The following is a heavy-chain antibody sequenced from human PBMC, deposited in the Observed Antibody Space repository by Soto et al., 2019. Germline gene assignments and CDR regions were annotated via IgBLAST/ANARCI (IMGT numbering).Heavy chain of an antibody. D-gene: IGHD5-18*01. CDR1: GGSFSGYY. CDR2: INHSGST. CDR3: ARVGRGYSYGRYYYYYGMDV. J-gene: IGHJ6*02. V-gene: IGHV4-34*01. Sequence: PSETLSLTCAVYGGSFSGYYWSWIRQPPGKGLEWIGEINHSGSTNYNPSLKSRVTISVDTSKNQFSLMLSSVTAADTAVYYCARVGRGYSYGRYYYYYGMDVWGQGTTVTVSS.